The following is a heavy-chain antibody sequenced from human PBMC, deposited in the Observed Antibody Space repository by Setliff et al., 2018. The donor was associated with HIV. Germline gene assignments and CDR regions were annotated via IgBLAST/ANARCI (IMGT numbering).Heavy chain of an antibody. CDR1: GDSISSYS. V-gene: IGHV4-4*09. J-gene: IGHJ5*01. CDR3: ARRVLQDSTITSSNWFDS. CDR2: VYASGET. Sequence: SETLSLTCTVSGDSISSYSWNRIRQPPGRGLEWIGYVYASGETNYNPSLKSRVTMSTDTSRNQFFLNLNYATAADTAVYFCARRVLQDSTITSSNWFDSWGQGTLVTVSS. D-gene: IGHD2-2*01.